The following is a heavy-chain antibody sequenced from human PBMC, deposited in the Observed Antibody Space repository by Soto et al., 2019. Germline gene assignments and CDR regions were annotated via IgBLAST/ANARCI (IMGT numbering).Heavy chain of an antibody. D-gene: IGHD6-6*01. CDR2: NNRNGRA. CDR1: GESFSGQY. V-gene: IGHV4-34*01. J-gene: IGHJ6*02. CDR3: ARGSSIAGLYYGMDV. Sequence: SETLSLTCAVYGESFSGQYWSWIRQPPGEGLEWIGYNNRNGRANYNPSLKSRVTLSVDTSKNQFSLKLSSITAADTAVYYCARGSSIAGLYYGMDVWGQGTTVTVSS.